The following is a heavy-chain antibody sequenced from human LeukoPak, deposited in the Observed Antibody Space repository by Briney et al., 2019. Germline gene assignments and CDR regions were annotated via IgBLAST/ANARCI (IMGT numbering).Heavy chain of an antibody. D-gene: IGHD2-15*01. CDR3: ARGGWSYFDY. CDR1: GGSISGYY. V-gene: IGHV4-59*08. Sequence: SETLSLTCTVSGGSISGYYWSWIRQPPGKGLECIGYIHYSGTTTYNPSLTSRVTISVDTSKNQFSLKMNSVTAADTAVYYCARGGWSYFDYWGQGTLVTVSS. J-gene: IGHJ4*02. CDR2: IHYSGTT.